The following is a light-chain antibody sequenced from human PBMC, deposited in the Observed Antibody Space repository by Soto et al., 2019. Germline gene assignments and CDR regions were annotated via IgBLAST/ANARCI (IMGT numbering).Light chain of an antibody. Sequence: QSVLTQPPSASGIPGQSVTIPCSGSSSNIGSKTVNWYQQLPGTAPRVLIYSNNQRPSGVPDRFSGSKSGTSGFLAISGLQSEDEADYYCCSYVGRNTYVFGTGTKLTVL. CDR2: SNN. V-gene: IGLV1-44*01. J-gene: IGLJ1*01. CDR1: SSNIGSKT. CDR3: CSYVGRNTYV.